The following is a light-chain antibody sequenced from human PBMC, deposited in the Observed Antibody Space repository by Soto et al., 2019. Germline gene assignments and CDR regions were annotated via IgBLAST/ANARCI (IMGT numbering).Light chain of an antibody. V-gene: IGKV3-15*01. J-gene: IGKJ1*01. CDR3: QQYNVWST. CDR2: GSS. Sequence: EIVMTQSPATLSVSPGERATLSCRASQSVSSNLAWYQQKPGQAPRLVIHGSSTRATGIPARFSGSGSGTEFPLTTSCLQSEGFAGYYCQQYNVWSTFGQGTKVEIK. CDR1: QSVSSN.